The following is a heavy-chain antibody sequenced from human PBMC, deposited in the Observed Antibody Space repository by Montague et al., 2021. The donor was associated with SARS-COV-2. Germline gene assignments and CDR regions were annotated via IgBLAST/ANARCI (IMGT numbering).Heavy chain of an antibody. J-gene: IGHJ4*02. CDR2: IYYSGST. Sequence: SETLSLTCTVSGGSISSSSYYWGWIRQPPGKGLEWIGSIYYSGSTHYNPSLKSRVTISVDTSRNQFSLKLSSVTAADTAVYYCVEIVGAADYWGQGTLATVSS. D-gene: IGHD1-26*01. CDR3: VEIVGAADY. CDR1: GGSISSSSYY. V-gene: IGHV4-39*01.